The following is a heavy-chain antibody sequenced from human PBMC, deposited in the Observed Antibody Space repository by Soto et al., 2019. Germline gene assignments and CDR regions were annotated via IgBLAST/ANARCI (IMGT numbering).Heavy chain of an antibody. Sequence: QVTLKESGPVLVKPTETLTLTCTISGFSLSNARMGVSWIRQPPGKALEWLAHIFSNDEKSYSTSLKSRLTISKDTSKSQVVLTMTNMDPVDTATYYCARTNKGYCISTSCYAQLWFDPWGQGTLVTVSS. CDR2: IFSNDEK. CDR1: GFSLSNARMG. J-gene: IGHJ5*02. D-gene: IGHD2-2*01. CDR3: ARTNKGYCISTSCYAQLWFDP. V-gene: IGHV2-26*03.